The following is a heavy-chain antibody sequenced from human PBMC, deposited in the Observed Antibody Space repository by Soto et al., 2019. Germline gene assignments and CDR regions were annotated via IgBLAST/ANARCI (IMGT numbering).Heavy chain of an antibody. D-gene: IGHD6-6*01. J-gene: IGHJ6*02. V-gene: IGHV4-31*03. CDR2: IYYSGST. CDR3: ARDSSSSAGYYYYYGMDV. Sequence: PSETLSLTCTVSGGSISSGGYYWSWIRQHPGKGLEWIGYIYYSGSTYYNPSLKSRVTISVDMSKNQFSLKLSSVTAADTAVYYCARDSSSSAGYYYYYGMDVWGQGTTVTVSS. CDR1: GGSISSGGYY.